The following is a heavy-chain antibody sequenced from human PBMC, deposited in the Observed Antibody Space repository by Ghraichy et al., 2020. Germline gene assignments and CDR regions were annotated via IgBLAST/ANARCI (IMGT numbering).Heavy chain of an antibody. V-gene: IGHV1-3*01. CDR1: GYTFTSYA. J-gene: IGHJ5*02. Sequence: ASVKVSCKASGYTFTSYAMHWVRQAPGQRLEWMGWINAGNGNTKYSQKFQGRVTITRDTSASTAYMELSSLRSEDTAVYYCARGGVLRFLEWLLPNDYNWFDPWGQGTLVTVSS. D-gene: IGHD3-3*01. CDR2: INAGNGNT. CDR3: ARGGVLRFLEWLLPNDYNWFDP.